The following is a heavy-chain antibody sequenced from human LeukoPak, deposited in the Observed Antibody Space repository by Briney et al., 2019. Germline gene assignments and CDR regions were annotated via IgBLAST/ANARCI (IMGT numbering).Heavy chain of an antibody. J-gene: IGHJ6*03. D-gene: IGHD2-2*01. CDR1: GRTFSSYA. CDR3: ARSKDFVVVPAARDDYYYYMDV. CDR2: IIPIFDTT. V-gene: IGHV1-69*05. Sequence: ASVKVSCKASGRTFSSYAISWVRQAPGQGLEWMGGIIPIFDTTNYPQKFQGRVTITTDESTSTAYMELSSLRSEDTAVYYCARSKDFVVVPAARDDYYYYMDVWGKGTTVTVSS.